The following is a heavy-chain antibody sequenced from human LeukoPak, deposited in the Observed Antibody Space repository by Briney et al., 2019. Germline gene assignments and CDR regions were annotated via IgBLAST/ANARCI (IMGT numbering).Heavy chain of an antibody. J-gene: IGHJ6*04. V-gene: IGHV4-34*01. CDR3: ARGTMVRGTTTYYYGMDV. CDR2: INHSGST. D-gene: IGHD3-10*01. CDR1: GGSFSGYY. Sequence: SETLSLTCAVYGGSFSGYYWSWIRQHPGKGLEWIGEINHSGSTNYNPSLKSRVTISVDTSKNQFSLKLSSVTAADTAVYYCARGTMVRGTTTYYYGMDVWGKGTTVTVSS.